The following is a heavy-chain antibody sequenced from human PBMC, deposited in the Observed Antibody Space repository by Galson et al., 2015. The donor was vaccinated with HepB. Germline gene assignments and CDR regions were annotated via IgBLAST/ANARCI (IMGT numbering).Heavy chain of an antibody. V-gene: IGHV3-74*01. CDR2: INHDASIT. CDR1: GFTFRDYV. D-gene: IGHD4-23*01. J-gene: IGHJ4*02. CDR3: VRDLQWQLMF. Sequence: SLRLSCAASGFTFRDYVMHWVRQVPGGGLVWVSRINHDASITSYADSVKGRFAISRDNAKNTLYLQMNSLRVKDTALYYCVRDLQWQLMFGGQGTLVTVSS.